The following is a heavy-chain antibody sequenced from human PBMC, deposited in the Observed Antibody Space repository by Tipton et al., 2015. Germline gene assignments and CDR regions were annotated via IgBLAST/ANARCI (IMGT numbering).Heavy chain of an antibody. CDR3: ARDLEHGMDV. CDR2: ISYSGST. D-gene: IGHD5-24*01. Sequence: TLSLTCAVSAYSISSDYYWGWIRQSPGKGLEWIGYISYSGSTHYNPSLKRRVTISLDTSKNQFSLTLNSVTAADTAVYYCARDLEHGMDVWGQGTTVIVSS. CDR1: AYSISSDYY. J-gene: IGHJ6*02. V-gene: IGHV4-28*03.